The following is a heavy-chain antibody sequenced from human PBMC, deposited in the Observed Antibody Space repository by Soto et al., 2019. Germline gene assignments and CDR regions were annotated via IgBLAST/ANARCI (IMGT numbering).Heavy chain of an antibody. CDR2: LSRGDER. J-gene: IGHJ6*02. D-gene: IGHD3-16*01. CDR3: ATQTISYAWGV. Sequence: QVQLQESGPGLVKPSETLSLTCTVSGAPITTTKWWAWVRLPPGKGLEWIGELSRGDERSSNPSLEGRFTMLVDKSNNHFSLKLTSVTAADPAIYYCATQTISYAWGVWGRGTSVTVSS. V-gene: IGHV4-4*02. CDR1: GAPITTTKW.